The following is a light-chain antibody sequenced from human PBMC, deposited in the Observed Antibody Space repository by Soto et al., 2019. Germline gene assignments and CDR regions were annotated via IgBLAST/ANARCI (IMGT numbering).Light chain of an antibody. CDR2: DTH. J-gene: IGLJ7*01. Sequence: QSALTQPPSVSAAPGQKVTISCSGSSSNIGSNYVSWYQQLPGTAPKLLIYDTHKRPSGIPDRFSGSKSGTSATLGITGLQTGDEADYYCGTWDSSLSAGVFGGGTQLTVL. V-gene: IGLV1-51*01. CDR1: SSNIGSNY. CDR3: GTWDSSLSAGV.